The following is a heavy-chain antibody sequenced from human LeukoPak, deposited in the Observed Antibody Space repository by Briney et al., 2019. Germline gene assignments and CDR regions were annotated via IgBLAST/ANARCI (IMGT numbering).Heavy chain of an antibody. CDR1: GFTFSSYW. D-gene: IGHD3-10*01. CDR2: ISRDGSIT. Sequence: PGGSLRLSCAASGFTFSSYWMHWVRQVPGKGLVWVSRISRDGSITYYADSVKGRFTFSRDNAKNTLYLQMNTLRAEDTAMYYCARDHYGSVDYWGQRTLVTVSS. CDR3: ARDHYGSVDY. V-gene: IGHV3-74*01. J-gene: IGHJ4*02.